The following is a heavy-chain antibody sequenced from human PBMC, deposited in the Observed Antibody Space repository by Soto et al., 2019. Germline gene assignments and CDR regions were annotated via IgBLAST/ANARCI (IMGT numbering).Heavy chain of an antibody. CDR2: IGTAGDT. CDR1: GFTFSSHD. J-gene: IGHJ6*03. CDR3: ARGTSSGYYYMDV. Sequence: EVQLVESGGGLVQPGGSLRLSCAASGFTFSSHDMHWVRQATGKGLEWVSAIGTAGDTYYPGSVKGRFTISRENAKNSLYLQMNSLRAGDTAVYYCARGTSSGYYYMDVWGKGTTVTVSS. V-gene: IGHV3-13*01. D-gene: IGHD6-19*01.